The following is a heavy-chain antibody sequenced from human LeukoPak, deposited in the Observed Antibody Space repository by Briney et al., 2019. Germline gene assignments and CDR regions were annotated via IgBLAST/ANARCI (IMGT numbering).Heavy chain of an antibody. D-gene: IGHD1-26*01. J-gene: IGHJ4*02. CDR3: AKGRVGADRPPFDY. Sequence: PGGSLRLSCAASGFTFSSYGMHWVRQAPGKGLEWVAVIWNDGNYKFCRDSVKARFSISRDNSEGMLYLQMDSLRVEDTAVYYCAKGRVGADRPPFDYWGQGTLVTVSP. CDR1: GFTFSSYG. V-gene: IGHV3-33*06. CDR2: IWNDGNYK.